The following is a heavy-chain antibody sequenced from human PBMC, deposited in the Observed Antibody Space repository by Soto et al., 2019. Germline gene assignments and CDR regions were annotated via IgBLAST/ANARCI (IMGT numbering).Heavy chain of an antibody. CDR3: ARSVFP. V-gene: IGHV4-31*03. J-gene: IGHJ5*02. CDR2: IYYIGST. Sequence: QVQLQESGPGLVKPSQTLSLTCTVSGGSISSGGYYWNWIRQHPGKGLEWIGYIYYIGSTYYNPSLNSRVTISLDTYKNQFSLKLSSVTAAHTAVYYCARSVFPWGQGMLVTVSS. CDR1: GGSISSGGYY.